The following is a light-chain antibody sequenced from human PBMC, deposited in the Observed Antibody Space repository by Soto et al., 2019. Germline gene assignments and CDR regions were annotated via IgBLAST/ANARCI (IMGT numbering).Light chain of an antibody. J-gene: IGLJ1*01. CDR1: SSDVGGYNY. V-gene: IGLV2-14*01. CDR2: EVS. Sequence: QSVLTQPASVSGSPGQSITISCTGTSSDVGGYNYVSWYQQHPGKAPKLMIYEVSNRPSGVSNRFSGSKSGNTASLTISGLQAEDEADYYCSSCEGSSPLDVFGTGTKVTVL. CDR3: SSCEGSSPLDV.